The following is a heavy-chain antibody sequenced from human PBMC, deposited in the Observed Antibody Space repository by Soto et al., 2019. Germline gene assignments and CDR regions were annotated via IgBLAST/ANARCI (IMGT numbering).Heavy chain of an antibody. V-gene: IGHV1-3*01. CDR1: GYTFTSYA. CDR3: ASGPLNYYGSGSVKNRYYYYGMDV. J-gene: IGHJ6*02. CDR2: INAGNGNT. D-gene: IGHD3-10*01. Sequence: ASVKVSCKASGYTFTSYAMHWVRQAPGQRLEWMGWINAGNGNTKYSQKFQGRVTITRDTSASTAYMELSSLRSEDTAVYYCASGPLNYYGSGSVKNRYYYYGMDVWGQGTTVTVSS.